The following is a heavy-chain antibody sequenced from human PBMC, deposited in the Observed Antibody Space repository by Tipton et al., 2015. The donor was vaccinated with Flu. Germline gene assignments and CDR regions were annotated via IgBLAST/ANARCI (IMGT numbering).Heavy chain of an antibody. J-gene: IGHJ4*02. Sequence: SLRLSCAASGFIFDDYAMHWVRQAPGKGLEWVANINQDGSVKYYVDSVKGRFTISRDNAKNSLYLQMNSLRADDTAVYYCARQIGGGDCYWGQGALVTVSS. V-gene: IGHV3-7*03. D-gene: IGHD2-21*01. CDR2: INQDGSVK. CDR1: GFIFDDYA. CDR3: ARQIGGGDCY.